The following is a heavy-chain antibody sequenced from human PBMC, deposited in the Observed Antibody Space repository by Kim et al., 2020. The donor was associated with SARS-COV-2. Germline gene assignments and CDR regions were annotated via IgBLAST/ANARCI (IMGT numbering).Heavy chain of an antibody. V-gene: IGHV3-23*01. CDR3: AKGTGAYWYFDL. CDR1: GFTFSSYA. D-gene: IGHD1-1*01. J-gene: IGHJ2*01. CDR2: INGGGAST. Sequence: GGSLRLSCAASGFTFSSYAMSWVRQAPGKGLEWVSSINGGGASTYYADSVKGRFTISRDNSKNTLYLQVNSLRAEDMALYYCAKGTGAYWYFDLWGRGTLVTVSS.